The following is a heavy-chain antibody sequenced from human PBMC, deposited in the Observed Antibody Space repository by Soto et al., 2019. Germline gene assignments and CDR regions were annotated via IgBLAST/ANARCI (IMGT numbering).Heavy chain of an antibody. V-gene: IGHV3-48*01. D-gene: IGHD1-7*01. CDR1: GFTFSIYS. J-gene: IGHJ4*02. Sequence: GGSLRLSCAASGFTFSIYSMNWVRQAPGKGLEWISYISTSGTTLFSADSVKGRFTISRDNARNSLYLQMNSLRADDTAVYYCARDENYQIDYWGQRALVTVSS. CDR2: ISTSGTTL. CDR3: ARDENYQIDY.